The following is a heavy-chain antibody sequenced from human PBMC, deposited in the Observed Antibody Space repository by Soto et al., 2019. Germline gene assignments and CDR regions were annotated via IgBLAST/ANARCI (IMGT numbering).Heavy chain of an antibody. Sequence: PGGSLRLSCAASGFTFSSYSMNWVRQAPGKGLEWVSYISSSSSTIYYADSVKGRFTISRDNAKNSLYLQMNSLRAEDTAVYYCARGSVYSSSWYGSNAFDIWGQGTMVTVSS. D-gene: IGHD6-13*01. J-gene: IGHJ3*02. CDR3: ARGSVYSSSWYGSNAFDI. CDR1: GFTFSSYS. V-gene: IGHV3-48*01. CDR2: ISSSSSTI.